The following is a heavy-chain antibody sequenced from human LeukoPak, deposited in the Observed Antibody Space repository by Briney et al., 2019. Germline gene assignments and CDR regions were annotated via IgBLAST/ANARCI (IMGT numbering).Heavy chain of an antibody. D-gene: IGHD4-17*01. CDR1: GDSFSSHY. J-gene: IGHJ3*01. V-gene: IGHV4-59*11. CDR2: ISYIGST. Sequence: PSETLSLTCVVSGDSFSSHYWTWIRQSPGKGLEWIGYISYIGSTNYNPSLKSRVTISIDTSKNQFPLKLRSVTAADTAVYYCARDLVTVTKGFDVWGQGTMVSVSS. CDR3: ARDLVTVTKGFDV.